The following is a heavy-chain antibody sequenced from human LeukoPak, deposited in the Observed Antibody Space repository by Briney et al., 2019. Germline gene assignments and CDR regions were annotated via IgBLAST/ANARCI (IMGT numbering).Heavy chain of an antibody. CDR3: ARASSSKDVQNVDV. D-gene: IGHD4-11*01. V-gene: IGHV3-7*01. J-gene: IGHJ6*02. Sequence: GGSLRLSCAASGFTFSTYWMIWVRQTPGKGLEWVASIKQDGSETHYVDSVKGRFTISRDNTKNSLYLQMNSLRAEDTAVYYCARASSSKDVQNVDVWGQGTTVTVSS. CDR1: GFTFSTYW. CDR2: IKQDGSET.